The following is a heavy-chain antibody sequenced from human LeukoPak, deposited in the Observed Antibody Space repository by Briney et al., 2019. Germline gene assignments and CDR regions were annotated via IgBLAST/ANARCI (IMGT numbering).Heavy chain of an antibody. CDR2: INHSGST. CDR1: GGSFSDYY. J-gene: IGHJ5*02. D-gene: IGHD6-19*01. Sequence: SETLSLTCAVYGGSFSDYYWSWIRQPPGKGLEWIGEINHSGSTNYNPSLKSRVTISVDTSKNQFSLNLISVTAADTAVYYCASLIVNSGWTQGGWFDPWGQGTLVTVSS. V-gene: IGHV4-34*01. CDR3: ASLIVNSGWTQGGWFDP.